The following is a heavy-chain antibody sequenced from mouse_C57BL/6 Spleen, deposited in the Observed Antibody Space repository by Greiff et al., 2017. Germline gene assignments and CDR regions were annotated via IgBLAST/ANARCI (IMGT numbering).Heavy chain of an antibody. CDR1: GYTFTSYT. CDR3: ARGWEAMDY. CDR2: INPSSGYT. D-gene: IGHD3-3*01. Sequence: LVESGAELARPGASVKMSCKASGYTFTSYTMHWVKQRPGQGLEWIGYINPSSGYTKYNQKFKDKATLTADKSSSTAYMQLSSLTSEDSAVYYCARGWEAMDYWGQGTSVTVSS. J-gene: IGHJ4*01. V-gene: IGHV1-4*01.